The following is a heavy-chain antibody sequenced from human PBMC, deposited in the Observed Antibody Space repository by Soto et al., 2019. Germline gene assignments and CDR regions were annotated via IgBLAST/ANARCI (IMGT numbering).Heavy chain of an antibody. CDR2: INAGNGNT. Sequence: ASVKVSSKTPGYTFTSYAMHWVRQAPGQRLEWMGWINAGNGNTKYSQKFQGRVTITIDTSASTAYMELSSLRSEDTAIYYCARDLGDWPDYHGQGSLVTGSS. V-gene: IGHV1-3*01. D-gene: IGHD2-21*02. CDR1: GYTFTSYA. J-gene: IGHJ4*01. CDR3: ARDLGDWPDY.